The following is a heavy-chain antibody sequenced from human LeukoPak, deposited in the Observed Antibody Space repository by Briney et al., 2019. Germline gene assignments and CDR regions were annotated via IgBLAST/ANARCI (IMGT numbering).Heavy chain of an antibody. CDR2: ISSSRSYI. D-gene: IGHD4-17*01. CDR1: GFTFSSYS. V-gene: IGHV3-21*01. Sequence: GGSLRLSCAASGFTFSSYSINWVRQAPGKGLEWVSFISSSRSYIYYADSVKGRFTISRDNAKNSLYLQMNSLRAEDTAVYYCAREGAYGDGGYYFDYWGQGTLVTVSS. CDR3: AREGAYGDGGYYFDY. J-gene: IGHJ4*02.